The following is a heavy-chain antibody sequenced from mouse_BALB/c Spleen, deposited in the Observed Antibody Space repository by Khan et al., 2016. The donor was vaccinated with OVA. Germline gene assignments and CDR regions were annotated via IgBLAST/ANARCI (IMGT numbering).Heavy chain of an antibody. Sequence: VQLKQSGPGLVQPSQSLSITCTVSGFSLITYGVHWVRQSPGKGLEWLGVIWSDGSTDYNAAFISRLSITKDNSKSQVFFKMNSLQADDTAIYYCASNSYRYDFTYWGRGTLVTVSA. CDR3: ASNSYRYDFTY. D-gene: IGHD2-12*01. J-gene: IGHJ3*01. CDR1: GFSLITYG. CDR2: IWSDGST. V-gene: IGHV2-2*01.